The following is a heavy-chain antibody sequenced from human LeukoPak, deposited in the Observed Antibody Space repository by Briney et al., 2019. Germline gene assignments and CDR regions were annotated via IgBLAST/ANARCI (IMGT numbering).Heavy chain of an antibody. CDR3: ARSKGSSFRSPFDY. CDR2: ISSSSSYI. D-gene: IGHD6-6*01. J-gene: IGHJ4*02. V-gene: IGHV3-21*01. Sequence: PGGSLRLSCAASGLTFSSYSMNWVRQAPGKGLEWVSSISSSSSYIYYADSVKGRFTISRDNAKDSLYLQMNSLRAEDTAVYYCARSKGSSFRSPFDYWGQGTLVTVSS. CDR1: GLTFSSYS.